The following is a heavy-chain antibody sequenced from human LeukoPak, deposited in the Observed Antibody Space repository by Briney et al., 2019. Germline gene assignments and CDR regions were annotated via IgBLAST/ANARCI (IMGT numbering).Heavy chain of an antibody. CDR2: IIPIFGTA. CDR1: GGTFSSYA. Sequence: SVKVSCKASGGTFSSYAISWVRQAPGQGLEWMGGIIPIFGTANYAQKFQGRVTITADESTSTAYMELSSLRSEDTAMYYCARALKRVDTAMAYDYWGQGTLVTVSS. CDR3: ARALKRVDTAMAYDY. V-gene: IGHV1-69*13. J-gene: IGHJ4*02. D-gene: IGHD5-18*01.